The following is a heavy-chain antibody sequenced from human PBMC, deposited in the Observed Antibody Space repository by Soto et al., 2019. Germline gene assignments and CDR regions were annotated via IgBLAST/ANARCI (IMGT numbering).Heavy chain of an antibody. CDR3: ARDLYGDYYFDY. D-gene: IGHD4-17*01. CDR1: GFTFSSYG. J-gene: IGHJ4*02. Sequence: GGSLRLSCAASGFTFSSYGMHCVRQAPGKGLEWVAVIWYDGSNKYYADSVKGRFTISRDNSKNTLYLQMNSLRAEDTTVYYCARDLYGDYYFDYWGQGTLVTVSS. V-gene: IGHV3-33*01. CDR2: IWYDGSNK.